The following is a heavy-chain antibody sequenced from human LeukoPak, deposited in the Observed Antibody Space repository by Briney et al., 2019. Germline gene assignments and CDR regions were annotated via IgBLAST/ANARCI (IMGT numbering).Heavy chain of an antibody. J-gene: IGHJ4*02. CDR3: ARGPRPGFSSGWYPHPSDY. CDR1: GGSFSGYY. CDR2: INHSGST. D-gene: IGHD6-19*01. V-gene: IGHV4-34*01. Sequence: PSETLSLTCAVYGGSFSGYYWSWIRQPPGKGLEWIGEINHSGSTNYNPSLKSRVTISVDTSKNQFSLKLSSVTAADTAVYYCARGPRPGFSSGWYPHPSDYWGQGTLVTVSS.